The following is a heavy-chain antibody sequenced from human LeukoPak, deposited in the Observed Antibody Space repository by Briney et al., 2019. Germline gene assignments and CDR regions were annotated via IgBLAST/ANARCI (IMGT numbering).Heavy chain of an antibody. D-gene: IGHD2-21*02. Sequence: PSETLSLTCTVSGGSISSGDYYWSWIRQPPGKGLEWIGYIYYSGSTNYNPSLKSRVTISVDTSKDQFSLKLSSVTAADTAVYYCAGDGDLGCFDPWGQGTLVTVSS. J-gene: IGHJ5*02. CDR2: IYYSGST. CDR1: GGSISSGDYY. V-gene: IGHV4-61*08. CDR3: AGDGDLGCFDP.